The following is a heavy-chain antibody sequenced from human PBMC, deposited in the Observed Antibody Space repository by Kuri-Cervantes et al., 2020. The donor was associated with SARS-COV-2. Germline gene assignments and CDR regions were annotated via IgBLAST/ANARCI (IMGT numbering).Heavy chain of an antibody. CDR1: GYTFTDYY. CDR2: VNPKTGGT. Sequence: ASVKVSCKASGYTFTDYYIHWVRQAPGQGLEWMGWVNPKTGGTKYAQKLQGRVTMTRDTSITTAYMELSSLRSEDTAVYYCARGGLIGYYDSSGYSVDYWGQGTLVTVSS. V-gene: IGHV1-2*02. J-gene: IGHJ4*02. D-gene: IGHD3-22*01. CDR3: ARGGLIGYYDSSGYSVDY.